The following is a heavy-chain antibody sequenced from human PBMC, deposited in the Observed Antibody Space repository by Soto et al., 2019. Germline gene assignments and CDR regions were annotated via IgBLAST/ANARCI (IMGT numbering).Heavy chain of an antibody. CDR3: ARATGTLRSRNCDY. Sequence: SETLSLTCSVSGGSISTVGHHWTWIRQPPGKGLEWIGSIYHTGSTYYSKSLRSRLTMSVDTSKSQFSMRLSSVTAADTAVYYCARATGTLRSRNCDYWGQGTLVTVSS. CDR2: IYHTGST. CDR1: GGSISTVGHH. D-gene: IGHD1-1*01. J-gene: IGHJ4*02. V-gene: IGHV4-31*03.